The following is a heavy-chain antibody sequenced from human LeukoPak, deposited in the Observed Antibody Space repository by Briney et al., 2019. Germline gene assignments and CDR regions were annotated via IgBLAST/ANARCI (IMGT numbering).Heavy chain of an antibody. J-gene: IGHJ5*02. Sequence: SETLSLTCTVSGGSISSYYWSWIRQPPGKGLEWIGYIYYSGSTNYNPSLKSRVTISVDTSKNQFSLKLSSVTAADTAVYYCARSVTGWFDPWGQGTLVTVSS. CDR3: ARSVTGWFDP. CDR1: GGSISSYY. V-gene: IGHV4-59*01. D-gene: IGHD7-27*01. CDR2: IYYSGST.